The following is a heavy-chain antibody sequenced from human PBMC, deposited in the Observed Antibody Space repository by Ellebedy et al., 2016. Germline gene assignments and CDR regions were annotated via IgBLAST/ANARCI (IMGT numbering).Heavy chain of an antibody. CDR2: INNDGSDT. CDR1: GFTFSGYW. CDR3: ARGYYDSSRYYLFDY. J-gene: IGHJ4*02. Sequence: GGSLRLXCAASGFTFSGYWMHWVRQAPGKGPVWVSRINNDGSDTRYADSVRGRFTISRDNAKNTLYLQTNSLRAEDTAVYYCARGYYDSSRYYLFDYWGQGTLVTVSS. V-gene: IGHV3-74*01. D-gene: IGHD3-22*01.